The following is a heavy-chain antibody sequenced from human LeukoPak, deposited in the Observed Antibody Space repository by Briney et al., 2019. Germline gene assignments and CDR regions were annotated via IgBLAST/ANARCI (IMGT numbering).Heavy chain of an antibody. CDR1: GYTFTGYY. CDR2: ISPNSGGT. Sequence: GASVKVSCKASGYTFTGYYMHWVRQAPGQGLEWMGWISPNSGGTNYAQKFQGRVTMTRDTSISTAYMELSRLRSDDTAVYYCARDDSYRWVFDYWGQGTLVTVSS. CDR3: ARDDSYRWVFDY. D-gene: IGHD5-24*01. V-gene: IGHV1-2*02. J-gene: IGHJ4*02.